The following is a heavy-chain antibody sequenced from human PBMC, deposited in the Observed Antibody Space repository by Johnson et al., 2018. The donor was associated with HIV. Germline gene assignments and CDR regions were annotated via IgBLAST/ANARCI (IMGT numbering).Heavy chain of an antibody. CDR1: GVTFSSYG. V-gene: IGHV3-30*02. Sequence: AAGGVTFSSYGMHWVRQAPGKGLEGVAFIRYDGSKKYYVDSVKGRFTISRDNAKNSLYLQMNSLRAEDTAVYYCVRTSCTGARCLGYDPFDVWGQGTMVTVSS. J-gene: IGHJ3*01. CDR2: IRYDGSKK. CDR3: VRTSCTGARCLGYDPFDV. D-gene: IGHD3-16*01.